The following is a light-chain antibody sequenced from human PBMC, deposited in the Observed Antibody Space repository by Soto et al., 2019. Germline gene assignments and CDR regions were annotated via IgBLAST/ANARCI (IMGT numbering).Light chain of an antibody. V-gene: IGLV2-14*03. CDR2: DVT. J-gene: IGLJ1*01. CDR1: SSDVGGFDY. CDR3: CSYTSSNTYV. Sequence: QSAQTQPASVSGSLGQSITISCTGTSSDVGGFDYVSWYQHQPGKAPKLIIYDVTSRPSGVSSHFSGSKSGNTASLTISGLLAEDEADYHCCSYTSSNTYVFGTGTKVTVL.